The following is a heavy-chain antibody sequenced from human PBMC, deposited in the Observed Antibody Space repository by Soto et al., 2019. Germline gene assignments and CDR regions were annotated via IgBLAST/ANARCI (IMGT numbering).Heavy chain of an antibody. Sequence: QVNLVQSGGEVKKPGASVIVSCKTSGYNLSTYTINWVRHAPGHGLEWIGWISAKNGNTDYPRKFQGRVTVTMDTSTTTSYMEVRKLRSDDPAVYYCASGYFDHFFYFWGQGTLVTVSS. CDR1: GYNLSTYT. V-gene: IGHV1-18*04. CDR3: ASGYFDHFFYF. D-gene: IGHD3-22*01. CDR2: ISAKNGNT. J-gene: IGHJ4*02.